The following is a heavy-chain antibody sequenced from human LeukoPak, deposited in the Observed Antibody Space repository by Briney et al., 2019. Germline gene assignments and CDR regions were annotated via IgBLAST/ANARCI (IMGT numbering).Heavy chain of an antibody. D-gene: IGHD3-22*01. CDR2: ISGSGGST. CDR3: AKTSIGSSGYGRYYYYMDV. CDR1: GFTFSSYA. V-gene: IGHV3-23*01. J-gene: IGHJ6*03. Sequence: AGGSLRLSCAASGFTFSSYAMSWVRQAPGKGLEWVSGISGSGGSTYYAHSVKGRFTTSRDNSKNTLYLQMNSLRAEDTAVYYCAKTSIGSSGYGRYYYYMDVWGKGTTVTVSS.